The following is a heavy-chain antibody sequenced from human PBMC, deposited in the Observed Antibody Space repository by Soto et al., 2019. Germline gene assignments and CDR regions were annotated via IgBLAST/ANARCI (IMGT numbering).Heavy chain of an antibody. V-gene: IGHV3-7*01. J-gene: IGHJ3*02. CDR1: GFTFSTYW. CDR3: SRDGIGLNRYSFYI. CDR2: IRLEGSEK. D-gene: IGHD3-22*01. Sequence: EVQLVESGGGLVQPGGSLRLSCAASGFTFSTYWMSWVRQAPGKGLEWVANIRLEGSEKNYVDSVKGLFTTSRDKAENALFLQLNNMRAEDTAVYYCSRDGIGLNRYSFYIWGQGKMVTVSS.